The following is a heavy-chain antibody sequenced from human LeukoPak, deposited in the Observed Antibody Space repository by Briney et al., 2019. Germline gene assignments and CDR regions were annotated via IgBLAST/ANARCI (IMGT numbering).Heavy chain of an antibody. CDR3: ARDYYMGIVDQ. D-gene: IGHD3-22*01. V-gene: IGHV3-74*01. Sequence: GGSLRLSCEASGFTFSNHWMHWVRQAPGKGLVWVSVISKDGSASIYADSVRGRLTISRDNAKNTLYLQMNSLRVEDTSVYYCARDYYMGIVDQWGQGTRVTVSS. J-gene: IGHJ5*02. CDR2: ISKDGSAS. CDR1: GFTFSNHW.